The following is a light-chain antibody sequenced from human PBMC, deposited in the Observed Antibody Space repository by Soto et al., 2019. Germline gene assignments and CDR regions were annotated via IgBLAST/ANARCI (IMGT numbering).Light chain of an antibody. V-gene: IGKV1-9*01. CDR2: AAS. Sequence: DIQLTQSPSFLSASVGDRVTITCRASQGISSYLAWYQQKPGKAPKLLIYAASTLQSGVPSRFSGSGCGTELTPRIRSLQPEDFATYYCQQLNSYPPFFGPGTKVDIK. J-gene: IGKJ3*01. CDR3: QQLNSYPPF. CDR1: QGISSY.